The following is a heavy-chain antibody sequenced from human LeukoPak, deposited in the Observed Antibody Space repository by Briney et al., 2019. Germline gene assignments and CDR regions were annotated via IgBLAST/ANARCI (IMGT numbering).Heavy chain of an antibody. CDR3: ARVQSWGSGSYYNEGGE. J-gene: IGHJ4*02. CDR2: IYYSGST. V-gene: IGHV4-59*08. D-gene: IGHD3-10*01. Sequence: SETLSLTCTVSSDSISSYYWSWIRQPPGKGLEWIGYIYYSGSTNYNPSLKSRVTISVDTSKNQFSLKLSSVTAADTAVYYCARVQSWGSGSYYNEGGEWGQGTLVTVSS. CDR1: SDSISSYY.